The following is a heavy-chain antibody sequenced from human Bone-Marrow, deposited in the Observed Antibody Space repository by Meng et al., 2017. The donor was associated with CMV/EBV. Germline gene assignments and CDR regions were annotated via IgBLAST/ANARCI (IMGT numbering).Heavy chain of an antibody. V-gene: IGHV1-8*03. CDR2: MNPNSGNT. D-gene: IGHD5-18*01. CDR3: ARGYSYGFYYYYYGMDV. Sequence: ASVKVSCKASGYTFTSYDINWVRQATGQGLEWMGWMNPNSGNTGHAQKFQGRVTITRNTSISTAYMELSSLRSEETAVYYCARGYSYGFYYYYYGMDVWGQGPTVPVSS. CDR1: GYTFTSYD. J-gene: IGHJ6*02.